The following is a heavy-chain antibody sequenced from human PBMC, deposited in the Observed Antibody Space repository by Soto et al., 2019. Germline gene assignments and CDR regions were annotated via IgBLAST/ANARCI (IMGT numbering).Heavy chain of an antibody. CDR3: ANPPYRPNIVVVPAALGEVNSWFDP. CDR2: IYYRGST. V-gene: IGHV4-59*01. Sequence: QVQLQESGPGLVKPSETLSLTCTVSGGSITSYYWSWIRQPPGKGLEWIGYIYYRGSTNYNPSLKSRVTISVDTSKNQFSMKLSSVTAADTAVYYCANPPYRPNIVVVPAALGEVNSWFDPWGQGTLVTVSS. D-gene: IGHD2-2*01. CDR1: GGSITSYY. J-gene: IGHJ5*02.